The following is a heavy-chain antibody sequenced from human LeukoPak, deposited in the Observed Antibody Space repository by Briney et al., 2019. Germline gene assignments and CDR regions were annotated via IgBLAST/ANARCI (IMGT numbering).Heavy chain of an antibody. V-gene: IGHV4-59*01. D-gene: IGHD4-17*01. J-gene: IGHJ5*02. Sequence: SETLSLTCTVSGGSISSYYWSWIRQPPGKGLEWIGYIYYSGCTNYNPSLKSRVTISVDTSKNQFSLKLSSVTAADTAVYYCARELYGDYVYWFDPWGQGTLVTVSS. CDR3: ARELYGDYVYWFDP. CDR2: IYYSGCT. CDR1: GGSISSYY.